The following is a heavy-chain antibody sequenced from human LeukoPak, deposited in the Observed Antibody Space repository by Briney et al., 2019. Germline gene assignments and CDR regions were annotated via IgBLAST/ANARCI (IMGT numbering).Heavy chain of an antibody. CDR3: VRGADGYRFSADY. CDR2: IYYSGST. V-gene: IGHV4-59*01. J-gene: IGHJ4*02. D-gene: IGHD5-18*01. Sequence: SETLSLTCTVSGGSISSYYWSWIRQPPGKGLEWIGYIYYSGSTNYNPSLKSRVTISVDTSKNQFSLKLSSVTAADTAVYYCVRGADGYRFSADYWGQGTLVTVSS. CDR1: GGSISSYY.